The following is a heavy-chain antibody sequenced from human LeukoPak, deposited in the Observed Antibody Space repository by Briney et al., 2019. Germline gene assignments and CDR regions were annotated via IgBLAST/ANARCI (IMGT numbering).Heavy chain of an antibody. Sequence: ASVKVSCKASGYTFTSYDINWVRQATGQALEWMGWMNPNSGNTGYAQKFQGRVTMTRNTSISTAYMELSSLRSEDTAVYYCARGSLSPSWGVVAASGYYYGMDVWGQGTTVTVSS. D-gene: IGHD2-15*01. CDR2: MNPNSGNT. CDR3: ARGSLSPSWGVVAASGYYYGMDV. J-gene: IGHJ6*02. V-gene: IGHV1-8*01. CDR1: GYTFTSYD.